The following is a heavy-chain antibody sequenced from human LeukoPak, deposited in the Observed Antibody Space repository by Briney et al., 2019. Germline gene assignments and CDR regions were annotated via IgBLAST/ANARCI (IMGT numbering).Heavy chain of an antibody. V-gene: IGHV4-30-2*01. CDR2: IYHSGST. J-gene: IGHJ4*02. CDR3: ARVVLPHIAAAGWV. Sequence: SETLSLTCTVSGGSISSGGYYWSWIRQPPGKGLEWIGYIYHSGSTYYNPSLKSRVTISVDRSKNQFSLKLSSVTAADTAVYYCARVVLPHIAAAGWVWGQGTLVTVSS. D-gene: IGHD6-13*01. CDR1: GGSISSGGYY.